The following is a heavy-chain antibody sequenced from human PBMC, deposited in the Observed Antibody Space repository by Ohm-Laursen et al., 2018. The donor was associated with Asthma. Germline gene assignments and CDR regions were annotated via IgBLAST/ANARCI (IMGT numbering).Heavy chain of an antibody. D-gene: IGHD6-13*01. CDR3: ARDAVGAAGVHRHFDS. CDR2: ISSSSTSI. J-gene: IGHJ4*02. CDR1: GFTFSSYS. Sequence: GSLRLSCAAPGFTFSSYSMSWVRQAPGKGLEWLSSISSSSTSIFSADSVKGRFTISRDNARNSLYLQMHTLRVEDTAVYYCARDAVGAAGVHRHFDSWGQGTLVTVSS. V-gene: IGHV3-21*01.